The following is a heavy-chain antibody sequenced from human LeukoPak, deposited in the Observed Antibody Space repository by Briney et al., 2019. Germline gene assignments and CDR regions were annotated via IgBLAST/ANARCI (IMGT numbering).Heavy chain of an antibody. D-gene: IGHD2-8*02. CDR1: GGSISSGY. CDR3: AGGSGASWFDP. CDR2: IYNSGRS. Sequence: PSETLSLTCSVSGGSISSGYWSWIRQPPGKGLEWIAYIYNSGRSNYNPSLKSRVTISLDTSKNQFSLKLSSVTAAATAVYYCAGGSGASWFDPWGQGTLVTVSS. J-gene: IGHJ5*02. V-gene: IGHV4-59*01.